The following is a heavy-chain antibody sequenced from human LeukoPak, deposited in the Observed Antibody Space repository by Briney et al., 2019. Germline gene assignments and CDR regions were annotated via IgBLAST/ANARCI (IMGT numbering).Heavy chain of an antibody. CDR2: IIPIFGTA. V-gene: IGHV1-69*13. Sequence: ASVKVSCKASGGTFSSYAISWVRQAPGQGLEWMGGIIPIFGTANYAQKFQGRVTITADESTSTAYMELSSLRSEDTAVYYCARRIVGAIHFDYWGQGTLVTVSS. J-gene: IGHJ4*02. CDR3: ARRIVGAIHFDY. D-gene: IGHD1-26*01. CDR1: GGTFSSYA.